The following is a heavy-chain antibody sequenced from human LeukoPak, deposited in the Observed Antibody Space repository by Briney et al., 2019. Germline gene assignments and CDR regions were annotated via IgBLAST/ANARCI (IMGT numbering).Heavy chain of an antibody. V-gene: IGHV3-74*01. CDR1: GLTFSSHW. CDR2: ITNDGSST. D-gene: IGHD2-15*01. Sequence: GGSLRLSCAASGLTFSSHWMHWVRQAPGKGLVWVSRITNDGSSTTYADSVKGRFTISRDNAKNMLYLQVNSLRAEDTAVYYCARPGTYCSGYGSCFPFEYWGQGSLVIVSS. CDR3: ARPGTYCSGYGSCFPFEY. J-gene: IGHJ4*02.